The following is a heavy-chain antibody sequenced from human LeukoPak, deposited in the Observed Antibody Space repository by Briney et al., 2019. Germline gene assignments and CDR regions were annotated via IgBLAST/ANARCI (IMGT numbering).Heavy chain of an antibody. J-gene: IGHJ4*02. Sequence: PSETLSLTCTVSGGSISSSSYYWGWIRQPPGKGLEWIGSIYYSGSTYYNPSLKSRVTISVDTSKNQFSLKLSSVTAADTAVYYCARVFSSSPFDYWGQGTLVTVSS. CDR2: IYYSGST. V-gene: IGHV4-39*07. D-gene: IGHD6-6*01. CDR1: GGSISSSSYY. CDR3: ARVFSSSPFDY.